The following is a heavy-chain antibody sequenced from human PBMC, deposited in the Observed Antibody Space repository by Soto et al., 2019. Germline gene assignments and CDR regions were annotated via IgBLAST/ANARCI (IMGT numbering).Heavy chain of an antibody. CDR1: GFMFRSYG. D-gene: IGHD3-16*01. J-gene: IGHJ3*01. Sequence: QVQLVESGGGVVRPGRSLRLSCAASGFMFRSYGMHWVRQAPGKGLEWVAVISYDGGDKYYVDSVKGRFTISRDNSKSTLDPHMNSLCAADAAVYHCASVTDGDYVEGAFDVWGQGTMLTVSS. CDR3: ASVTDGDYVEGAFDV. CDR2: ISYDGGDK. V-gene: IGHV3-30*03.